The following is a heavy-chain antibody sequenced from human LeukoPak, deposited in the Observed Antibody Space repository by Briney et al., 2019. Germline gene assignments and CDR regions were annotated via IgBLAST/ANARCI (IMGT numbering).Heavy chain of an antibody. D-gene: IGHD1-26*01. J-gene: IGHJ4*02. Sequence: GGTLRLSCAASGFTFNYYDMSWVRQAPGKGLEWVAGISGGGGATYYAESVKGRFTISRDNSKNTLYLQMNSLRAEDTALYYCARHWGVGSRYFDFWGQGTLVTVSS. CDR3: ARHWGVGSRYFDF. CDR2: ISGGGGAT. CDR1: GFTFNYYD. V-gene: IGHV3-23*01.